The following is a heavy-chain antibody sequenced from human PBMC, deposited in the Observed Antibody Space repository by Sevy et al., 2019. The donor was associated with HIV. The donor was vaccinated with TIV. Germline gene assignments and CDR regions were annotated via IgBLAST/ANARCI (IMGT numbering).Heavy chain of an antibody. D-gene: IGHD3-10*01. J-gene: IGHJ4*02. CDR1: GFTVSSNY. CDR3: ARSWGFGELSSVH. Sequence: GGSLRLSCAASGFTVSSNYMSWVRQAPGKGLEWVSVIYSGGSTYYADSVKGRFIISRDNSKNTLYLQMNSLRAEDTAVYYCARSWGFGELSSVHWGQGTLVTVSS. CDR2: IYSGGST. V-gene: IGHV3-53*01.